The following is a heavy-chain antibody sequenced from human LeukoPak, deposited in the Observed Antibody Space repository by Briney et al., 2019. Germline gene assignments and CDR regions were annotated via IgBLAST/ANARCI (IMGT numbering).Heavy chain of an antibody. J-gene: IGHJ6*03. CDR3: AGSTYYYDSSGYLTYYMDV. D-gene: IGHD3-22*01. CDR1: GGTFSSYV. V-gene: IGHV1-69*05. Sequence: SVKVSCKASGGTFSSYVISWVRQAPGQGLEWMGGIIPIFGTANYAQKFQGRVTITTDESTSTAYMELSSLRSEDTAVYYCAGSTYYYDSSGYLTYYMDVWGKGTTVTVSS. CDR2: IIPIFGTA.